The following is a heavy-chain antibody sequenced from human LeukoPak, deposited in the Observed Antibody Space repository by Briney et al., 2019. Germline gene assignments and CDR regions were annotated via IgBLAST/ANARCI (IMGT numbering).Heavy chain of an antibody. Sequence: ASVKVSCKASGYTFTSYGISWVRQAPGQGPEWMGWISAYNGNTNYAQKLQGRVTMTTDTSTSTAYMELRSLRSDDTAVYYCARGLLRFLEWLPDGFDYWGQGTLVTVSS. J-gene: IGHJ4*02. D-gene: IGHD3-3*01. CDR2: ISAYNGNT. V-gene: IGHV1-18*01. CDR3: ARGLLRFLEWLPDGFDY. CDR1: GYTFTSYG.